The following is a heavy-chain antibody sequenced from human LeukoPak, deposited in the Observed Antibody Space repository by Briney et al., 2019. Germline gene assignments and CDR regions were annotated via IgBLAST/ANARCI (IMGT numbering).Heavy chain of an antibody. D-gene: IGHD6-6*01. CDR2: INPHSGGT. J-gene: IGHJ4*02. CDR3: ARDSSYSSSLYYFEY. CDR1: GYTFTDHY. V-gene: IGHV1-2*02. Sequence: ASVKVSCKASGYTFTDHYMHWVRQAPGQGLEWMGWINPHSGGTNYAQKFQGRVTMTRDTSISTVYMEVSRLRSDDTAVYYCARDSSYSSSLYYFEYWGQGTLVTVSS.